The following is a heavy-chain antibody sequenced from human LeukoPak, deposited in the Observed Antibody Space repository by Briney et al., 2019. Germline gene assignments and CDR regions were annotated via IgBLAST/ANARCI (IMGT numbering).Heavy chain of an antibody. CDR2: ISSSSRTI. CDR1: GFTFRNYA. V-gene: IGHV3-48*01. D-gene: IGHD3-22*01. CDR3: AGHGTFYDSSGYYEGETDY. Sequence: PGGSLRLSCAASGFTFRNYAMSWVRQAPGKGLEWVSYISSSSRTIYYADSVKGRFTISRDNAKNSLYLQMNSLRAEDTAVYYCAGHGTFYDSSGYYEGETDYWGQGTLVTVSS. J-gene: IGHJ4*02.